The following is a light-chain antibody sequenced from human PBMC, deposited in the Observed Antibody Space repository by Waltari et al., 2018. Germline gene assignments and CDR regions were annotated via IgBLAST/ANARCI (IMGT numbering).Light chain of an antibody. Sequence: DIQMTQSPSTLSASVGDRVTITCRARQNIASWVAWYQHKPGKAPNLLIHKAPTLESGVPSRFSGSGSGTVFTLTISSLQSEDSAVYYCQQYNNWPPGDTFGQGTRLEVK. J-gene: IGKJ2*01. CDR3: QQYNNWPPGDT. CDR2: KAP. V-gene: IGKV1-5*03. CDR1: QNIASW.